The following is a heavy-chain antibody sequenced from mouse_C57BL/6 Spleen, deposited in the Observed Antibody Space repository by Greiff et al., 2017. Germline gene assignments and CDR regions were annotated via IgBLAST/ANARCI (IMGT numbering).Heavy chain of an antibody. CDR3: ARPTMVTTWYFDV. CDR2: INPSTGGT. CDR1: GYSFTGYY. V-gene: IGHV1-42*01. J-gene: IGHJ1*03. Sequence: VQLQQSGPELVKPGASVKISCKASGYSFTGYYMNWVKQSPEKSLEWIGEINPSTGGTTYNQKFKAKATLTVDKSSSTAYMQLKSRTSEDSAVYYCARPTMVTTWYFDVWGTGTTVTVSS. D-gene: IGHD2-9*01.